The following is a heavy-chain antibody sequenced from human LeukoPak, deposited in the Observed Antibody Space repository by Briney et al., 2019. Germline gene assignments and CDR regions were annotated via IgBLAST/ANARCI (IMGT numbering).Heavy chain of an antibody. V-gene: IGHV4-59*01. Sequence: PSETLSLTCTVSGGSINNYYWSWIRQPPGKGLEWIGYIYYTGSTNYNPSLKSRVTISMDTSKSHFSLKMSTLTAADTAVYYCARHRGSGYPYFDYWGQGTLVTVSS. CDR3: ARHRGSGYPYFDY. D-gene: IGHD3-22*01. CDR1: GGSINNYY. J-gene: IGHJ4*02. CDR2: IYYTGST.